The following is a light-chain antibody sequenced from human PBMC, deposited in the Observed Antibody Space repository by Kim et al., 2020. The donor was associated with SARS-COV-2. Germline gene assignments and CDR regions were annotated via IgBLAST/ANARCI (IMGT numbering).Light chain of an antibody. J-gene: IGKJ2*01. CDR1: QGISNY. Sequence: DIQMTRSPSSLSASVGDRVTITCRASQGISNYLACQQQKTGKVPKFLIYSASTLELGVPSRFTGSGSGTDFTRTIRSLQPEGVAIYYCQKYDSAPRRTFGQGTKLEIK. V-gene: IGKV1-27*01. CDR3: QKYDSAPRRT. CDR2: SAS.